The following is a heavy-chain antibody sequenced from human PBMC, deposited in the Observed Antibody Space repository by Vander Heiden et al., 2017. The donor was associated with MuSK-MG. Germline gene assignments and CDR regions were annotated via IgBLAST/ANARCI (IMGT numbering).Heavy chain of an antibody. V-gene: IGHV4-59*01. CDR2: IYYSGST. Sequence: QVQLQESGPGLVKPSETLSLTCTVSGGSISSYYWSWIRQPPGKGLEWIGYIYYSGSTNYNPSLKSRVTISVDTSKNQFSLKLSSVTAADTAVYYWARGNYGDATGVDYWGQGTLVTVSS. CDR3: ARGNYGDATGVDY. CDR1: GGSISSYY. J-gene: IGHJ4*02. D-gene: IGHD4-17*01.